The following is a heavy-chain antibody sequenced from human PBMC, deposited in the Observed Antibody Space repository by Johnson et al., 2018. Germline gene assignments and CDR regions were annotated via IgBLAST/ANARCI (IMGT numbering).Heavy chain of an antibody. CDR3: ARGVALDY. CDR2: IYYSGST. V-gene: IGHV4-59*01. J-gene: IGHJ4*02. Sequence: QVQLQESGPGLVKPSETLSLTCTVSGGSINSYHWSWVRQPPGKGLEWIGFIYYSGSTNYNPSLKSRVTMSVDTSKNQFSLRLRYVTAADTAVYYCARGVALDYWGQGTLVTVSS. CDR1: GGSINSYH.